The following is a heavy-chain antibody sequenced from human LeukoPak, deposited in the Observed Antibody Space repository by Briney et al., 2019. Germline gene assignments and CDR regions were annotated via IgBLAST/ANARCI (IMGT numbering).Heavy chain of an antibody. V-gene: IGHV1-2*02. J-gene: IGHJ5*02. CDR1: GYTFTGYY. D-gene: IGHD3-16*02. CDR2: INPNSGGT. Sequence: ASVKVSCKASGYTFTGYYMHWVRQAPGQGLEWMGWINPNSGGTNYAQKFQGRVTMTRDTSISTAYMALSRLRSDDTAVYYCARVRLSNNWFDPWGQGTLVTVSS. CDR3: ARVRLSNNWFDP.